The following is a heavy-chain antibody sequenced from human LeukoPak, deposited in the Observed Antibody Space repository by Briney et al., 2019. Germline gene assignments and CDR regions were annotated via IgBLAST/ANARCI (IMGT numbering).Heavy chain of an antibody. Sequence: SETLSLTCTVSGGSISSSHYYWGWIRQPPGKGLEWIGSLYYSGNTYYNPSLKSRVTISVDTSKNQFSLRLSSVTAADSAVYYCARRILSRKFRNLLYYYMDVWGKGTTVIVS. J-gene: IGHJ6*03. D-gene: IGHD2/OR15-2a*01. CDR3: ARRILSRKFRNLLYYYMDV. V-gene: IGHV4-39*01. CDR2: LYYSGNT. CDR1: GGSISSSHYY.